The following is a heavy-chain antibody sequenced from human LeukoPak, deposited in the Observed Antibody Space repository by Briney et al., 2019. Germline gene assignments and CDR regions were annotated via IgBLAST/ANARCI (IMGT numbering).Heavy chain of an antibody. CDR2: IYSDGSGT. J-gene: IGHJ6*01. Sequence: PGGSLRLSCAASGFTFSSYWMHWVRQAPGKGLVWVSRIYSDGSGTMYADSVKGRFTISRDNAKNTLYLQMNSLKAEDTAVYYCARGRNHGLDVWGQGTTVTVSS. V-gene: IGHV3-74*03. CDR3: ARGRNHGLDV. CDR1: GFTFSSYW.